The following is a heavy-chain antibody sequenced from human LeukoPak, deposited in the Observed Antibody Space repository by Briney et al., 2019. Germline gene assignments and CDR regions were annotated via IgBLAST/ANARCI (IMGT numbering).Heavy chain of an antibody. V-gene: IGHV1-46*01. D-gene: IGHD6-13*01. CDR3: ARDVSHSGSWYGWWFDP. CDR2: INPSGGST. J-gene: IGHJ5*02. CDR1: GYTFTSYA. Sequence: ASVKVSCKASGYTFTSYAMNWVRQAPGQGLEWMGIINPSGGSTSYSQKFQGRVTMTRDMSTSTVYMELSSLRSEDTAVYYCARDVSHSGSWYGWWFDPWGQGTLVTVSS.